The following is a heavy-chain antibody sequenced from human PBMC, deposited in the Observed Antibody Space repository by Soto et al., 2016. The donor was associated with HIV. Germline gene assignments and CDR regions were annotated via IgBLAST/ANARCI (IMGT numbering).Heavy chain of an antibody. CDR3: ARXSWYF. V-gene: IGHV4-34*02. CDR1: GGSFSGYS. J-gene: IGHJ2*01. CDR2: INHRGST. Sequence: QVQLQQWGAGLLKPSETLSLTCAVYGGSFSGYSWTWIRQPPGKGLTWIGEINHRGSTKYSPYPQESSHHVTRHVQESVLPEIEFCDRRGHGCLYCARXSWYF.